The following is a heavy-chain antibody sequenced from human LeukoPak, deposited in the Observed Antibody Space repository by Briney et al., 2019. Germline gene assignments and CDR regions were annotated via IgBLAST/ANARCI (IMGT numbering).Heavy chain of an antibody. V-gene: IGHV1-2*04. D-gene: IGHD3-10*01. CDR1: GGTFSSYA. J-gene: IGHJ4*02. Sequence: ASVKVSCKASGGTFSSYAISWVRQAPGQGLEWMGWINPNSGGTNYAQKFQGWVTMTRDTSISTAYMELSRLRSDDTAVYYCARGRGHDYFDYWGQGTLVTVSS. CDR2: INPNSGGT. CDR3: ARGRGHDYFDY.